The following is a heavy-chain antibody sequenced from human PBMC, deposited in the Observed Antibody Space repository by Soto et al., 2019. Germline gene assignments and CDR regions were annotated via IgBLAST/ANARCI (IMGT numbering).Heavy chain of an antibody. CDR3: ASDPYHGYSSSSQYYYYGMEV. V-gene: IGHV1-2*02. Sequence: ASVKVSCKASGYTFTGYYMHWVRQAPGQGLEWMGWINPNSGGTNYAQKFQGRVTMTRDTSISTAYMELSRLRSDDTAVYYCASDPYHGYSSSSQYYYYGMEVWGQGTTVTVSS. CDR2: INPNSGGT. CDR1: GYTFTGYY. D-gene: IGHD6-6*01. J-gene: IGHJ6*02.